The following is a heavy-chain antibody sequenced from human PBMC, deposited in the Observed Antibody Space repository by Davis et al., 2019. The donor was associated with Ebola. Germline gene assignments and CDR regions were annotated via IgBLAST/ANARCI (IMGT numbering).Heavy chain of an antibody. J-gene: IGHJ5*02. CDR3: AKAQTGYSSGLNWFDP. V-gene: IGHV3-23*01. D-gene: IGHD6-19*01. CDR1: GFTFSSYA. CDR2: ISGSGGST. Sequence: PGGPLRLSCAASGFTFSSYAMSWVRQAPGKGLEWVSAISGSGGSTYYADSVKGRFTISRDNSKNTLYLQMNSLRAEDTAVYYCAKAQTGYSSGLNWFDPWGQGTLVTVSS.